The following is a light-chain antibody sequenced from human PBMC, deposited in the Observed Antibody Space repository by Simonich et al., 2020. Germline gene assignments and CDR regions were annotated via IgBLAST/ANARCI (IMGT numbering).Light chain of an antibody. CDR3: QQYYSTPYT. J-gene: IGKJ2*01. CDR2: GAS. CDR1: QSVSSN. V-gene: IGKV3-15*01. Sequence: EIVLTQSPATLSVSPGERATLSCRASQSVSSNLAWYQQKPGQAPRLLIYGASTRATGIPARFSGSGSGTEFTLTISSLQSEDFAVDYCQQYYSTPYTFGQGTKLEIK.